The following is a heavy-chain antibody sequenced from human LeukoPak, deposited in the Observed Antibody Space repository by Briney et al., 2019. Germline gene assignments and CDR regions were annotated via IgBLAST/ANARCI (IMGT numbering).Heavy chain of an antibody. Sequence: GASVKVSYKASGYTFTGYYMHWVRQAPGQGLEWMGWINPNSGGTNYAQKFQGRVTMTRDTSISTAYMELSRLRSDDTAVYYCARGSRITMVRGVIIGTFHYWGQGTLVTVSS. CDR1: GYTFTGYY. CDR3: ARGSRITMVRGVIIGTFHY. D-gene: IGHD3-10*01. CDR2: INPNSGGT. J-gene: IGHJ4*02. V-gene: IGHV1-2*02.